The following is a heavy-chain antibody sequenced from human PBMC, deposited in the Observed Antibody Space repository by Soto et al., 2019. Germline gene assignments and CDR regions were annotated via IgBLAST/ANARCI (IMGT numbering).Heavy chain of an antibody. CDR2: IIPIFGTA. V-gene: IGHV1-69*13. CDR3: ARDTGGGPGPVDY. J-gene: IGHJ4*02. D-gene: IGHD2-8*02. CDR1: GGTFSSYA. Sequence: ASVKVSCKASGGTFSSYAISWVRQAPGQGLEWMGGIIPIFGTANYAQKFQGRVTITADESTSTAYMELSSLRSEDTAVYYCARDTGGGPGPVDYWGQGTLVTVSS.